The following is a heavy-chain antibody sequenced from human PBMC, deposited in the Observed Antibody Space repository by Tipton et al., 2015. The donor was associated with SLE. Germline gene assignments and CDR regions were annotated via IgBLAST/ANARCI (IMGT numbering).Heavy chain of an antibody. J-gene: IGHJ4*02. D-gene: IGHD7-27*01. V-gene: IGHV4-34*01. Sequence: GSLRLSCAVYGGSFSGYYWSWIRQPPGKGLEWIGEINHSGSTNCNPSLKSRVTISVDTSKNQFSLKLSSVTAADTAVYYCATGVSPFDYWGQGTLVTVSS. CDR2: INHSGST. CDR1: GGSFSGYY. CDR3: ATGVSPFDY.